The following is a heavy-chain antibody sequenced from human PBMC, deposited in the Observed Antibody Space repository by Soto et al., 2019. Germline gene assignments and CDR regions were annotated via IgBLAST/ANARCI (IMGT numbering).Heavy chain of an antibody. D-gene: IGHD3-16*01. V-gene: IGHV3-9*01. CDR1: GFTFDDHA. Sequence: EVQLVESGGGLVQPGRSLRLSCAASGFTFDDHAMHWVRQVPGKGLEWVSAISWKSDNIVYADSVKGRFTISRDNAKISRYLQMNSLRPEYTALYYCARDFLGGEHPLYHNTGVWGQGTTVTVSS. J-gene: IGHJ6*02. CDR3: ARDFLGGEHPLYHNTGV. CDR2: ISWKSDNI.